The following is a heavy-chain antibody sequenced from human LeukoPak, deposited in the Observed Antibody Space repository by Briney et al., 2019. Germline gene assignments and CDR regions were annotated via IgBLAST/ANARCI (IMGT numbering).Heavy chain of an antibody. Sequence: PGGSLRLSCAASGFTVSSNYMSWVRQAPGKGLEWVSVIYSGGSAYYADSVKGRFTISRDNSKNTLYLQMNSLRAEDTAVYYCARHGDLTAYYDIYYFEFWGQGTLVTVSS. V-gene: IGHV3-66*02. CDR1: GFTVSSNY. J-gene: IGHJ4*02. CDR3: ARHGDLTAYYDIYYFEF. D-gene: IGHD3-9*01. CDR2: IYSGGSA.